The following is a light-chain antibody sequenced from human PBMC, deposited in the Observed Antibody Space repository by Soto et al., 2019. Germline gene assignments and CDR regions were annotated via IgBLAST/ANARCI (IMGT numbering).Light chain of an antibody. CDR2: VNS. V-gene: IGLV1-40*01. CDR1: SSNIGAGYD. CDR3: QSYDSSLSAPVV. Sequence: QSVLTQPPSVSGAPGQRVTISCTGSSSNIGAGYDVHWYQHLPGTAPKLLIYVNSNRPSGVPDRFSGSKSGTSASLAITGLQAEDEADYYCQSYDSSLSAPVVFGGGTKLTVL. J-gene: IGLJ2*01.